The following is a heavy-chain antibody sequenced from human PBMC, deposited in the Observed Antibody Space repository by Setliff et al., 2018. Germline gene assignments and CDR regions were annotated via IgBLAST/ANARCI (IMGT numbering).Heavy chain of an antibody. Sequence: ASVKVSCKASGYTYTNYGITWVRQAPGQGLEWMGWINNYSFKTNYPQKFLGRVTMTTDTSTSTAYMELKSLRSDDTAVYYCARAGSAPARRKGVFEYWGQGTLVTVSS. CDR3: ARAGSAPARRKGVFEY. CDR2: INNYSFKT. CDR1: GYTYTNYG. V-gene: IGHV1-18*01. D-gene: IGHD6-13*01. J-gene: IGHJ4*02.